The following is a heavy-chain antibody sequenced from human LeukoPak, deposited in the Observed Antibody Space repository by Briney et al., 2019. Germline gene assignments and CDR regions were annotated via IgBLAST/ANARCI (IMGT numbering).Heavy chain of an antibody. V-gene: IGHV4-30-2*01. D-gene: IGHD3-10*02. J-gene: IGHJ4*02. CDR1: GGSISSGAYY. CDR2: IYHSGST. Sequence: SETLSLTCTVSGGSISSGAYYWSWVRQPPGKGLEWIGYIYHSGSTYYNPSLKSRVTISVDRSKNQFSLRLSSVTAADTAVYYCAREDYVGVAYWGQGTLVTVSS. CDR3: AREDYVGVAY.